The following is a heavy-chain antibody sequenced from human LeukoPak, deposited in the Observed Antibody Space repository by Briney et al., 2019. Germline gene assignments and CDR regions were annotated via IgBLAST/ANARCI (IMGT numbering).Heavy chain of an antibody. CDR3: ASLPLSSGYYYYYYYMDV. Sequence: SETLSLTCTVSGGSISSSSYYWGWIRQPPGKGLEWIGSIYYSGSTYYNPSLKSRVTISVDTSKNQFSLKLSSVTAADTAVYYCASLPLSSGYYYYYYYMDVWGKGTTVTISS. V-gene: IGHV4-39*01. CDR1: GGSISSSSYY. CDR2: IYYSGST. D-gene: IGHD3-22*01. J-gene: IGHJ6*03.